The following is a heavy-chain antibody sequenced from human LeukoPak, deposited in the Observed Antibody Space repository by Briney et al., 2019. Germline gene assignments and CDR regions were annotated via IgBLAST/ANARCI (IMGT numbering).Heavy chain of an antibody. CDR1: GFTFSSYD. Sequence: GGSLRLSCAASGFTFSSYDMNWVRQAPGKGLEWVSYISSSGTTIDYADSVKGRFTISRDNAKNSLYLQMSSLRAEDTAVYYCARDPSPVLRRNYFDYWGQGTLVTVSS. CDR2: ISSSGTTI. J-gene: IGHJ4*02. CDR3: ARDPSPVLRRNYFDY. D-gene: IGHD2-8*01. V-gene: IGHV3-48*03.